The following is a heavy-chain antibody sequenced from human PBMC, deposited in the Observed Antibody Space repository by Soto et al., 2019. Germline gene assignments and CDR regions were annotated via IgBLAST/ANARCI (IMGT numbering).Heavy chain of an antibody. V-gene: IGHV3-53*01. CDR2: TYRGGST. J-gene: IGHJ5*02. D-gene: IGHD2-15*01. Sequence: EVQVVESGGGLIQPGGSLRLSCAASGFVVSETYMSWVRQAPGRGLQWVSFTYRGGSTYYADSVNGRFTISRDSLRNTLYLQMNSLRFEDTAVYYCARDCGGGSCYPALGAWGQGTLVTVSS. CDR1: GFVVSETY. CDR3: ARDCGGGSCYPALGA.